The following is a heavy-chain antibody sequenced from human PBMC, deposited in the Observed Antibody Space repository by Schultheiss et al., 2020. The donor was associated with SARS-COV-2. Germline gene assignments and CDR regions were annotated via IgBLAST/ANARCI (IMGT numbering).Heavy chain of an antibody. V-gene: IGHV3-21*04. CDR1: GFTFSSYS. Sequence: GESLKISCAASGFTFSSYSMNWVRQAPGKGLEWVSSISSSSSYIYYADSVKGRFTISRDNAKNSLYLQMDSLRAEDTAVYYCAKDSTPPGYSSGLGSDYWGQGTLVTVSS. J-gene: IGHJ4*02. CDR3: AKDSTPPGYSSGLGSDY. CDR2: ISSSSSYI. D-gene: IGHD6-19*01.